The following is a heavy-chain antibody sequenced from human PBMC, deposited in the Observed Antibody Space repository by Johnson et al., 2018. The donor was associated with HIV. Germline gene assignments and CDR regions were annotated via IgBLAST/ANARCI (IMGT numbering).Heavy chain of an antibody. D-gene: IGHD4-23*01. V-gene: IGHV3-23*04. Sequence: VQLVESGGGLVQPGGSLRLSCAASGFTVSSNYMSWVRQAPGKGLEWVSAISGSGGSTYYADSVKGRFTMSRDNSKKTLYLQMNSLRAEDTAVYYCAKDTGGNSGSDAFDIWGQGTMVTVSS. CDR2: ISGSGGST. CDR1: GFTVSSNY. J-gene: IGHJ3*02. CDR3: AKDTGGNSGSDAFDI.